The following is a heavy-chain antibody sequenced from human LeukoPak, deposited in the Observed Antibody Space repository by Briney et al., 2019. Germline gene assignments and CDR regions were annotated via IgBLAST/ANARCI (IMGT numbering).Heavy chain of an antibody. Sequence: SSETLTLTCTISGDSITSSHYYWGWIRQSPEKGLEWLGSFYYNGATYYNPSLSSRLTISEDTSKNQVSLKLSSVTAADTAVYYCARDDDFWYLWGQGTLVTVSS. CDR1: GDSITSSHYY. V-gene: IGHV4-39*07. CDR2: FYYNGAT. CDR3: ARDDDFWYL. D-gene: IGHD3-3*01. J-gene: IGHJ4*02.